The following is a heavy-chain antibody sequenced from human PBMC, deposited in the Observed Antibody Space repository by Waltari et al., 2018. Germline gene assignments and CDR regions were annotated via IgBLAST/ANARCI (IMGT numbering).Heavy chain of an antibody. CDR1: GASMSGIDW. D-gene: IGHD2-15*01. J-gene: IGHJ4*02. CDR2: VHRSGRT. CDR3: ARDRGRGLYLDS. V-gene: IGHV4-4*02. Sequence: QVQLQESGPGLVKPSGTLSLTCAVSGASMSGIDWWTWVRQPPGKGLEWIGQVHRSGRTHYNPSLESRVTVSIETSNKQFSLILTSATAADTAVYYCARDRGRGLYLDSWGQGTLVTVSP.